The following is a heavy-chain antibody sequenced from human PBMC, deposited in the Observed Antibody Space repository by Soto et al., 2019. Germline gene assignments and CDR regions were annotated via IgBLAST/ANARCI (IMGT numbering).Heavy chain of an antibody. Sequence: EVQLLESGGGLVQPGGSLRLSCAGSGFTFRAYTMAWVRQAPGKGLEWVSGIDGRDGTYYAHSVKGRFNITRDSYRNTLLLPMNSLRGADTAVYYCAIPGAVTARIRFDSWGQGALVTVSS. V-gene: IGHV3-23*01. CDR2: IDGRDGT. D-gene: IGHD4-17*01. CDR1: GFTFRAYT. CDR3: AIPGAVTARIRFDS. J-gene: IGHJ4*02.